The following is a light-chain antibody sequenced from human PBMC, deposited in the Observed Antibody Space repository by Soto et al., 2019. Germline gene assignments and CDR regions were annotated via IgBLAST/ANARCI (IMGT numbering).Light chain of an antibody. CDR1: QDISNY. Sequence: DIQMTQSPSSLSASVGDRVTITCQASQDISNYLNWYQQKPEKATKLLIYDASNLETGVPSRFSGSGSGTDFTFTIRSLQPEDIAIYYCQQYDNLPYTFGQGTKLEIK. CDR3: QQYDNLPYT. J-gene: IGKJ2*01. V-gene: IGKV1-33*01. CDR2: DAS.